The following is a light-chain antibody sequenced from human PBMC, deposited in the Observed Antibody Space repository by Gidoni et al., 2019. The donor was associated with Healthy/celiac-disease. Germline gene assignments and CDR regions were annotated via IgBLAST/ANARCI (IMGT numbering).Light chain of an antibody. CDR2: GAS. Sequence: IVLTQSPGTLSLSPGERATRACRASQSVSSSYLAWYQQKPGQATRLQIYGASSRATGIPDMFRVSGSGTDFTLTIRRLEPEDFAVYYCQQYGSPWGTFXXXTKVEIK. CDR1: QSVSSSY. J-gene: IGKJ1*01. CDR3: QQYGSPWGT. V-gene: IGKV3-20*01.